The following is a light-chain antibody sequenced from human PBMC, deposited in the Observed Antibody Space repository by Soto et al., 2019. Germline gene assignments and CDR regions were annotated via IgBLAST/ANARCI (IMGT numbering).Light chain of an antibody. J-gene: IGLJ1*01. CDR3: CSYAGNYTHV. CDR2: DVI. Sequence: QLVLTQPRSVSGSPGQSVTISCTGTSSEVGTYTYVSWYQQHPGKAPKLIIYDVIKRPSGVPDRFSGSKSGNTASLTISGLQAEDEADYYCCSYAGNYTHVFGTGTKVTVL. CDR1: SSEVGTYTY. V-gene: IGLV2-11*01.